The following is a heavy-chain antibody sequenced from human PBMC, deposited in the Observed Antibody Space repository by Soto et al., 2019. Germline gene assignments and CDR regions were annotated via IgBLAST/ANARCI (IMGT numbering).Heavy chain of an antibody. J-gene: IGHJ4*02. D-gene: IGHD3-10*01. Sequence: GSLRLSCAASGFTFNSYAMSWVRQAPGKGLEWVSGISDSGGSTYYPDSVKGRFAISRDNSKNTVYLQMNSLRAEDTAVYYYSKHPRPYYYGSGSYFDFWGQGTLVTVSS. V-gene: IGHV3-23*01. CDR1: GFTFNSYA. CDR3: SKHPRPYYYGSGSYFDF. CDR2: ISDSGGST.